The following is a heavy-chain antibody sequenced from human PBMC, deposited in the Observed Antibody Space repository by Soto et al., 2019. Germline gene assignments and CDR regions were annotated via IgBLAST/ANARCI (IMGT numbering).Heavy chain of an antibody. J-gene: IGHJ4*02. CDR3: ALGQLSLEERIDY. CDR1: GFAFSSYA. D-gene: IGHD3-16*02. CDR2: ISGSTSGT. V-gene: IGHV3-23*01. Sequence: EVQLLESGGGLVQPGGSLRLSCAASGFAFSSYAMSWVRQAPGKGLEWVSSISGSTSGTYYADAVKGRFTISRDNAKNTLYLQMNSLRAEDTAVYYCALGQLSLEERIDYWGQGTLVTVSS.